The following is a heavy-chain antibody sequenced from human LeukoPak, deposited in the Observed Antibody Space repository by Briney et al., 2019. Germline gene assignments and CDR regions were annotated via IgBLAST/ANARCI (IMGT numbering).Heavy chain of an antibody. J-gene: IGHJ3*02. CDR1: GFTFSGYS. CDR2: ISSSSSTI. CDR3: ASRCGGSCYSDAFDI. Sequence: GGSLRLSCAASGFTFSGYSMNWVRQAPGKGLEWVSYISSSSSTIYYADSVKGRSTISRDNAKNSLYLQMNSLRDEDTAVYYCASRCGGSCYSDAFDIWGQGTMVTVSS. D-gene: IGHD2-15*01. V-gene: IGHV3-48*02.